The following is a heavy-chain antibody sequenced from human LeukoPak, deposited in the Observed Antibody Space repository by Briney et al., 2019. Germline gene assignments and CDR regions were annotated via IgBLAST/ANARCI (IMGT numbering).Heavy chain of an antibody. CDR2: IYYSGKT. V-gene: IGHV4-39*01. Sequence: SETLSLTCTVSGGSLSSSKYYWGWIRRPPGKGLEWIGSIYYSGKTYNNPFLKSRVTTSVDTSKNQFSLKLSSVTAADTAVYYCARCSIVGAYYCYGMDVWGQGTTVTVSS. D-gene: IGHD1-26*01. CDR3: ARCSIVGAYYCYGMDV. J-gene: IGHJ6*02. CDR1: GGSLSSSKYY.